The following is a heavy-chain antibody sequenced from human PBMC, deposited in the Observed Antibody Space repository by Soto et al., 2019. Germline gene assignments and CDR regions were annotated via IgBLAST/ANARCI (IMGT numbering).Heavy chain of an antibody. Sequence: PWGFLRLSCAASWFPFSSYSMNLVRQAPGEGLEWVSSISSRSSYIYYADSVKGRFTISRDNAKNSLYLQMNSLRAEDTAFYYCARERVYSGSYLEQGYYYYGMEVWGQVTTVTVSS. CDR1: WFPFSSYS. CDR3: ARERVYSGSYLEQGYYYYGMEV. D-gene: IGHD1-26*01. J-gene: IGHJ6*02. V-gene: IGHV3-21*01. CDR2: ISSRSSYI.